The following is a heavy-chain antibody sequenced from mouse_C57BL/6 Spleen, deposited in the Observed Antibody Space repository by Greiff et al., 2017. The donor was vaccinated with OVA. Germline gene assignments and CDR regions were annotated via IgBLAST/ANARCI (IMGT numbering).Heavy chain of an antibody. D-gene: IGHD4-1*01. V-gene: IGHV1-82*01. J-gene: IGHJ4*01. CDR3: GRRTGYAMDY. CDR2: IYPGDGDT. Sequence: QVQLKESGPELVKPGASVKISCKASGYAFSSSWMNWVKQRPGKGLEWIGRIYPGDGDTNYNGKFKGKATLTADKSSSTAYMQLSSLTSEDSAVYCCGRRTGYAMDYWGQGTSVTVSS. CDR1: GYAFSSSW.